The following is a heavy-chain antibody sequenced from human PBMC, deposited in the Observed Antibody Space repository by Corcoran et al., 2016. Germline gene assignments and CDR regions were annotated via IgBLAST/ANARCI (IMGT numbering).Heavy chain of an antibody. CDR2: ISYDGSNK. CDR3: AKDRVPYYYYGMDV. CDR1: GFTFSSYG. Sequence: QVQLVESGGGVVQPGRSLRLSCAASGFTFSSYGMHWVRQAPGKGLEWVAVISYDGSNKYYADSVKGRFTISRDNSKNTLYLQMNSLRAEETAVYYCAKDRVPYYYYGMDVWGQGTTVTVSS. V-gene: IGHV3-30*18. J-gene: IGHJ6*02.